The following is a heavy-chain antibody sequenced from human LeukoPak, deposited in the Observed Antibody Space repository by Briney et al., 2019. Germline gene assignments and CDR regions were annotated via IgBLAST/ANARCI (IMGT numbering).Heavy chain of an antibody. CDR3: AKDGVGNSGAFDI. CDR2: ISYDGSNK. Sequence: GGSLRLSCAASGFTFRSYGMHWVRQAPGKGLEWVAVISYDGSNKYILDSVKGRFTISRDNSKNTLYLQMNSLRPEDTAVYYCAKDGVGNSGAFDIWGQGTMVTVSS. D-gene: IGHD3-10*01. J-gene: IGHJ3*02. CDR1: GFTFRSYG. V-gene: IGHV3-30*18.